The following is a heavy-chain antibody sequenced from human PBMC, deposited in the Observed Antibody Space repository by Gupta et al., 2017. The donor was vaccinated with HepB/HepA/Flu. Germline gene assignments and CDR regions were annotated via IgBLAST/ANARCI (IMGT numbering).Heavy chain of an antibody. CDR1: GGASRSNSSY. CDR2: IYYRGTT. D-gene: IGHD1-26*01. CDR3: ARPPRGTYNYFDS. Sequence: QRQLQELGPGLVKPSETMSLACTVSGGASRSNSSYWGWIPQPPGKGLEGIGNIYYRGTTYDNPPLKSRVTISVDTSKNQFSLKLTSVTAADTAVYYCARPPRGTYNYFDSGGQGTLVTVSS. J-gene: IGHJ4*02. V-gene: IGHV4-39*01.